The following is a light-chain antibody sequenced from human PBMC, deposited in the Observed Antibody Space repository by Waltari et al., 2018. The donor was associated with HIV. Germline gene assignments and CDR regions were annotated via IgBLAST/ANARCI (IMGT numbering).Light chain of an antibody. J-gene: IGKJ2*01. CDR3: QQYGSSPYT. Sequence: EIVLTQSPGTLSLSPGERATLSCRASQSVSSNYLAWYQQKHGQAPRLLIYGASSRPTGIPDRFSGSGSGTDFTLTISRLEPEDFAVYYCQQYGSSPYTFGQGTKLEIK. V-gene: IGKV3-20*01. CDR2: GAS. CDR1: QSVSSNY.